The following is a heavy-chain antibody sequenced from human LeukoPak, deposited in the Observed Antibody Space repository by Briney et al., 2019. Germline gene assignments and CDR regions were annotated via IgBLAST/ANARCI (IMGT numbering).Heavy chain of an antibody. Sequence: KPSETLSLTCTVSGYSISSGYYWGWIRQPPGKGLEWIGSIYHSGSTYYNPSLKSRVTISVDTSKNQFSLKLSSVTAADTAVYYCVSPLLWFGERSSGMDVWGQGTTVTVSS. J-gene: IGHJ6*02. CDR3: VSPLLWFGERSSGMDV. CDR2: IYHSGST. V-gene: IGHV4-38-2*02. CDR1: GYSISSGYY. D-gene: IGHD3-10*01.